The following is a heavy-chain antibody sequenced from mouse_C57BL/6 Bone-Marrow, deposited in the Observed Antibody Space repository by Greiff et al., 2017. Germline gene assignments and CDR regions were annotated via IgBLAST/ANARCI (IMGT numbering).Heavy chain of an antibody. CDR3: ARGYDYDYAMDY. Sequence: QVQLQQSGAELVRPGASVKMSCKASGYTFTSYNMHWVKQTPRQGLEWIGAIYPGNGDTSYNQKFKGKATLTVDQSSSTAYMQLNSLTSEDSAVYYCARGYDYDYAMDYWGQGTSVTVSS. J-gene: IGHJ4*01. D-gene: IGHD2-4*01. CDR2: IYPGNGDT. V-gene: IGHV1-12*01. CDR1: GYTFTSYN.